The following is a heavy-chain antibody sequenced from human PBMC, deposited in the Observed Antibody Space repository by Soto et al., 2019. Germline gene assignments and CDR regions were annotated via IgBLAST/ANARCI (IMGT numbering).Heavy chain of an antibody. D-gene: IGHD1-26*01. V-gene: IGHV4-61*01. J-gene: IGHJ4*02. CDR3: ARVLEWELPYYFDY. CDR2: IYYSGST. Sequence: SETLSLTCTVSGGSVSSGSYYWSWIRQPPGKGLEWIGYIYYSGSTNYNPSLKSRVTISVDTSKNQFSLKLSSVTAADTAVYYCARVLEWELPYYFDYWGQGTLVTVSS. CDR1: GGSVSSGSYY.